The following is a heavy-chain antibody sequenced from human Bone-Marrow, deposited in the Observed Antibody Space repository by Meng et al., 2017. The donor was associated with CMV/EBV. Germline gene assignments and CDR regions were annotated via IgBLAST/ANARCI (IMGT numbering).Heavy chain of an antibody. J-gene: IGHJ5*02. CDR2: IIPIFGTA. V-gene: IGHV1-69*12. D-gene: IGHD5-12*01. CDR1: GGTFSSNA. CDR3: ARGLRPRYWFDP. Sequence: VQLVQCGAEGKEPGSSGKVCCKAAGGTFSSNAISWVRQAPGQGLEWMGGIIPIFGTANYAQKFQGRVTITADESTSTAYMELSSLRSEDTAVYYCARGLRPRYWFDPWGQGTLVTVSS.